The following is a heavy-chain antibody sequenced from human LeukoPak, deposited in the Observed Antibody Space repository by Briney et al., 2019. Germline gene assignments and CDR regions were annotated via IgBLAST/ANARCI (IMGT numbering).Heavy chain of an antibody. Sequence: GGSLRLSCAASGFTFSSYAMSWVRQAPGKGLEWVSAISGSGGSTYYADSVKGRFTISRDNPKNTLYLQMNSLRAEDTAVYYCAKSQRRGYYYGSGSYYEALHYFDYWGQGTLVTVSS. CDR3: AKSQRRGYYYGSGSYYEALHYFDY. J-gene: IGHJ4*02. CDR2: ISGSGGST. D-gene: IGHD3-10*01. CDR1: GFTFSSYA. V-gene: IGHV3-23*01.